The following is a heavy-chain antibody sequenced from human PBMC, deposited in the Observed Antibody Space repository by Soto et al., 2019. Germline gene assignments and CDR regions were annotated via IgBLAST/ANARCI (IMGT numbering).Heavy chain of an antibody. CDR1: GFTLSSYW. J-gene: IGHJ6*02. V-gene: IGHV3-7*01. CDR2: IKQDGSEK. CDR3: ARDADASGWYHYGFDV. D-gene: IGHD6-19*01. Sequence: EVQLVESGGGLVQPGGSLRLSCAASGFTLSSYWMNWVRQAPGKGLEWVANIKQDGSEKYYVDSVKGRFFISRDNAKNSLYLQSNSPRAEDTAVYYCARDADASGWYHYGFDVWGQGTLVTVSS.